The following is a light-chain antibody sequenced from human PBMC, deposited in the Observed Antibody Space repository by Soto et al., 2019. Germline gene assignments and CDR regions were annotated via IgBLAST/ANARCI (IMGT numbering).Light chain of an antibody. J-gene: IGKJ1*01. Sequence: DIQMTQSPSTLSASVGDRVTITCRASQSISSWLAWYQQKPGKAPKLLIYKASSLESGVPSRLSGSGSGTEFTLTISSLQPDDFATYYCQQYNSYETFGQGTKVDIK. CDR3: QQYNSYET. CDR1: QSISSW. CDR2: KAS. V-gene: IGKV1-5*03.